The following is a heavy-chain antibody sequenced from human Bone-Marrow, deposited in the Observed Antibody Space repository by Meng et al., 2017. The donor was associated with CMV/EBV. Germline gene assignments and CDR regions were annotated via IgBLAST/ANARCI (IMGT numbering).Heavy chain of an antibody. CDR2: IIPIFGTA. J-gene: IGHJ4*02. V-gene: IGHV1-69*05. CDR1: GGTFSSYA. Sequence: SVKVSCKASGGTFSSYAISWVRQAPGQGLEWMGGIIPIFGTANYAQKFQGRVTITTDESTSTAYMELSSLRSEDTAVYYCARGPHGYNPWYFDYWGQGTLVTVYS. D-gene: IGHD5-24*01. CDR3: ARGPHGYNPWYFDY.